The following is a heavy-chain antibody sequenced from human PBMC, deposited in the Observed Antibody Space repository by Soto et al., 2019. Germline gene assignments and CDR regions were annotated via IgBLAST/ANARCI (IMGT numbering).Heavy chain of an antibody. V-gene: IGHV2-5*02. CDR3: AHRPPEMDTAFDI. CDR1: GFSFNNRGVG. CDR2: IYWDDDK. J-gene: IGHJ3*02. Sequence: QITLKESGPTLVKPTQTLTLTCTFSGFSFNNRGVGVAWIRQPPGKALEWLALIYWDDDKHYSPSLKSRLTITMGTSKNQVVLTMTNMDPMDKATYYCAHRPPEMDTAFDIWGQGTMVTVSS. D-gene: IGHD5-18*01.